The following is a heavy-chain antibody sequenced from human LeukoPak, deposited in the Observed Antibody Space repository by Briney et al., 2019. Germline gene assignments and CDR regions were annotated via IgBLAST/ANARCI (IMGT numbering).Heavy chain of an antibody. D-gene: IGHD3-3*01. CDR1: GFTFSSYA. Sequence: RAGGSLRLSCAASGFTFSSYAMSWVRQAPGKGLEWVSDISGGGIRRNYADSVKGRFTISRDNSENTLYLQMNSLRAEDTAVYYCAKRSGGPSPFDYWGQGTLVTVSS. CDR2: ISGGGIRR. J-gene: IGHJ4*02. CDR3: AKRSGGPSPFDY. V-gene: IGHV3-23*01.